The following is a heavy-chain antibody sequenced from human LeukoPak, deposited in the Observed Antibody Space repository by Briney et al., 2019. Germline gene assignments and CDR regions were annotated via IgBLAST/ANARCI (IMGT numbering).Heavy chain of an antibody. D-gene: IGHD1-26*01. CDR2: ISGSGGST. V-gene: IGHV3-23*01. CDR1: GFTFTNYA. Sequence: GGSLRLSCEASGFTFTNYAMSWVRQAPGKGLEWVSAISGSGGSTYYADSVKGRFTISRDNSRNTLYVQLNSLRAEDTAVYYCAKDRRVGASKGLGAFDIWGQGTMVTVFS. J-gene: IGHJ3*02. CDR3: AKDRRVGASKGLGAFDI.